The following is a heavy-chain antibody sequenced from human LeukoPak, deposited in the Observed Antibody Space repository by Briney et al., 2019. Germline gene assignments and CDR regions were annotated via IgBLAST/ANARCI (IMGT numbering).Heavy chain of an antibody. CDR3: AGIFRRSCDY. CDR1: GFILSSYA. V-gene: IGHV3-30-3*01. CDR2: ISYDGSNK. Sequence: PGGSLRLSCAASGFILSSYAMHWVRQAPGKGLEWVAVISYDGSNKYYADSVKGRFTISRDNSKNTLYLQMNSLRAEDTAVYYCAGIFRRSCDYWGQGTLVTVSS. J-gene: IGHJ4*02.